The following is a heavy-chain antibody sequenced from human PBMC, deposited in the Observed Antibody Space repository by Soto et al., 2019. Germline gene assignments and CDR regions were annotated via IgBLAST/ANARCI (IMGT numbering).Heavy chain of an antibody. CDR2: IWYDGSNK. J-gene: IGHJ4*02. D-gene: IGHD5-18*01. CDR1: GFTFSSYG. Sequence: QVQLVESGGGVVQPGRSLRLSCAASGFTFSSYGMHWVRQAPGKGLEWVAVIWYDGSNKYYADSVKGRFTISRDNSKNTLYRKMNTLRAGDTAVYYCGRDRGGIQLWSGPFDYWGQGTLVTVSS. CDR3: GRDRGGIQLWSGPFDY. V-gene: IGHV3-33*01.